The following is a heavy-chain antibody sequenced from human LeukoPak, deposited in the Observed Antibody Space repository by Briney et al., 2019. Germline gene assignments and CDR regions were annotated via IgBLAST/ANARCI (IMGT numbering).Heavy chain of an antibody. CDR1: GGSFSGYY. D-gene: IGHD2-15*01. V-gene: IGHV3-7*01. CDR2: IKQDGSEK. CDR3: ARGDAGGIVVVVAGDY. J-gene: IGHJ4*02. Sequence: PSEALSLTCAVYGGSFSGYYWRWVRQAPGKGLEWVANIKQDGSEKYYVDSVKGRFTISRDNAKNSLYLQMNSLRAEDTAVYYCARGDAGGIVVVVAGDYWGQGTLVTVSS.